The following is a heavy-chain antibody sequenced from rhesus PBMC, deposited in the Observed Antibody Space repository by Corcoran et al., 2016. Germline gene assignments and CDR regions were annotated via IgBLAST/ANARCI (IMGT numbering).Heavy chain of an antibody. V-gene: IGHV4-65*01. CDR2: FSGSGGNT. Sequence: QVQLQASGPGLVQPSETLSLPCAVSGDSLSSNYSWTWLRQPPGKGLEWIGYFSGSGGNTYYNPSLKSRVTISTDTSKNQFSLELTSVTAADTAVYYCARIIDYWGQGVLVTVSS. CDR1: GDSLSSNYS. CDR3: ARIIDY. J-gene: IGHJ4*01.